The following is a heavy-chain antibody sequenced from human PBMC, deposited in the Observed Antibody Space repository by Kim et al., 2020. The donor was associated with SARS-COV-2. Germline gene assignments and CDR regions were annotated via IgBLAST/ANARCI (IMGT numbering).Heavy chain of an antibody. CDR1: GFTFSSYG. J-gene: IGHJ6*02. CDR3: AKDGIAVAGGGMDV. Sequence: GGSLRHSCAASGFTFSSYGMHWVRQAPGKGLEWVAVIWYDGSNKYYADSVKGRFTISRDNSKNTLYLQMNSLRAEDTAVYYCAKDGIAVAGGGMDVWGQGTTVTVSS. V-gene: IGHV3-33*06. D-gene: IGHD6-19*01. CDR2: IWYDGSNK.